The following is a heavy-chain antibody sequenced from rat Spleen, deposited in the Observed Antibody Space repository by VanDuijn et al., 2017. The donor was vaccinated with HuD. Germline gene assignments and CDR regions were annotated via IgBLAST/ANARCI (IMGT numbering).Heavy chain of an antibody. D-gene: IGHD2-1*01. V-gene: IGHV5-25*01. CDR2: INTGGGNT. CDR1: GFTFSNYN. CDR3: ARGYLHY. J-gene: IGHJ2*01. Sequence: EVQLVESGGGLVQPGRSMKLSCAASGFTFSNYNMAWVRQAPTKGLEWVASINTGGGNTYYRDSVKGRFTISRDSAKSTLYLQMDSLRSEDTATYYCARGYLHYWGQGVMVTVSS.